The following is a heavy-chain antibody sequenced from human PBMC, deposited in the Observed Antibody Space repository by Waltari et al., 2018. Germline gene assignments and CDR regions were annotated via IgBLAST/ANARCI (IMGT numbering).Heavy chain of an antibody. Sequence: QMQLVQSGPEVKKPGTSVKVSCKASGFTFTSSAVQWVRQARGQRLEWIGWIVVGSGNTNYAQKFQERVTITRDMSTSTAYMELSSLRSEDTAVYYCAAGGVAAAFGASDYWGQGTLVTVSS. D-gene: IGHD6-13*01. V-gene: IGHV1-58*01. J-gene: IGHJ4*02. CDR3: AAGGVAAAFGASDY. CDR2: IVVGSGNT. CDR1: GFTFTSSA.